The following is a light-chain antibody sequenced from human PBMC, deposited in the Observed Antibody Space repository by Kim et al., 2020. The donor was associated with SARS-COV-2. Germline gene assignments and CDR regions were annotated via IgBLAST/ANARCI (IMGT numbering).Light chain of an antibody. CDR3: QQYRT. Sequence: ATLSVSPGERATLSCRTSQTVGNNLAWYQQKPGQSPRLLIYGASTRAIGIPPRFSGSGSGTDFTLTISSLQPEDLAVYYCQQYRTFGPGTKVDIK. CDR2: GAS. V-gene: IGKV3D-15*01. CDR1: QTVGNN. J-gene: IGKJ1*01.